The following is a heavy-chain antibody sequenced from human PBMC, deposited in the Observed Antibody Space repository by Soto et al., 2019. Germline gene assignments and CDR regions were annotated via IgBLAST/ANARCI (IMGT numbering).Heavy chain of an antibody. D-gene: IGHD2-15*01. CDR2: ISGSGGTT. Sequence: PGGSLRLSCAASGFTFSSYAMHWVRQAPGKGLEWVSAISGSGGTTYYADSVKGRFTISRDNSKNTLYLQMNSLRAEDTAVYYCAKDRGFCSVGSCYRIDYWGQGTLVTVSS. J-gene: IGHJ4*02. CDR1: GFTFSSYA. CDR3: AKDRGFCSVGSCYRIDY. V-gene: IGHV3-23*01.